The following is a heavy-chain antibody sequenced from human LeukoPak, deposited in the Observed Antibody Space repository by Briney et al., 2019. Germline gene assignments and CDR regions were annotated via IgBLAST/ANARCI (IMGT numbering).Heavy chain of an antibody. CDR3: ARPKTLGGYNYEFEF. D-gene: IGHD5-18*01. CDR2: RNPADSDT. J-gene: IGHJ4*02. CDR1: GYTFTNYW. V-gene: IGHV5-51*01. Sequence: GESLKISCKGSGYTFTNYWIGWVRQMPGKGLEWMGLRNPADSDTRYSPSFQGQVTISADKSSSTAYLQWSSLKASDTAIYYCARPKTLGGYNYEFEFWGQGTLVTVSS.